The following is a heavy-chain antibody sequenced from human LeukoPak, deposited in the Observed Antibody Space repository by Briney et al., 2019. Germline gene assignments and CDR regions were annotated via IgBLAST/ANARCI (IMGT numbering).Heavy chain of an antibody. V-gene: IGHV4-59*11. J-gene: IGHJ4*02. CDR2: IYYSGST. Sequence: SETLSLTCTVSGGSISSHYWSWIRQPPGKGLEWIGYIYYSGSTNYNPSLKSRVTISVVTSKNQFSLKLSSVTAADTAVYYCARMNSSGYYYSYFDYWGQGTLVTVSS. CDR1: GGSISSHY. CDR3: ARMNSSGYYYSYFDY. D-gene: IGHD3-22*01.